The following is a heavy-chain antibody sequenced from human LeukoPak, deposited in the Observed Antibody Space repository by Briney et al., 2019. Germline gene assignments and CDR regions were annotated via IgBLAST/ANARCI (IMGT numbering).Heavy chain of an antibody. D-gene: IGHD2-2*01. CDR3: ARHEDCSSTSCFEFDY. V-gene: IGHV5-10-1*01. CDR1: GYSFTSYW. Sequence: GEFLKISCKGSGYSFTSYWISWVRQMPGKGLEWMGRIDPSDSYTNYSPSFQGHVTISADKSISTAYLQWSSLKASDTAMYYCARHEDCSSTSCFEFDYWGQGTLVTVSS. CDR2: IDPSDSYT. J-gene: IGHJ4*02.